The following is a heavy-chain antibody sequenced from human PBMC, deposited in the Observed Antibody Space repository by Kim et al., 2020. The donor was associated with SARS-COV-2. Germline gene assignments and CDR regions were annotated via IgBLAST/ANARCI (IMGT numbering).Heavy chain of an antibody. CDR1: GYTFTSYD. J-gene: IGHJ4*02. CDR2: MNPNSGNT. CDR3: ARWDGYGDLNDY. Sequence: ASVKVSCKASGYTFTSYDINWVRQATGQGLEWMGWMNPNSGNTCYAQKFQGRVTMTRNTSISTAYMELSSLRSEDTAVYYCARWDGYGDLNDYWGQGTLVTVSS. V-gene: IGHV1-8*01. D-gene: IGHD4-17*01.